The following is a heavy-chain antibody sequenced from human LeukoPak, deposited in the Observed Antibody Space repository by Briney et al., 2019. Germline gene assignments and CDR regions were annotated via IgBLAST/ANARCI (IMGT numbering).Heavy chain of an antibody. D-gene: IGHD3-22*01. Sequence: SETLSLTCTVSGYSISSGDYYWSWIRQPPGKGLEWIGEINHSGSTNYNPSLKSRVTISVDTSKNQFSLKLSSVTAADTAVYYCARGTTSDSSGYTPFDYWGQGTLVTVSS. CDR3: ARGTTSDSSGYTPFDY. CDR2: INHSGST. J-gene: IGHJ4*02. V-gene: IGHV4-39*07. CDR1: GYSISSGDYY.